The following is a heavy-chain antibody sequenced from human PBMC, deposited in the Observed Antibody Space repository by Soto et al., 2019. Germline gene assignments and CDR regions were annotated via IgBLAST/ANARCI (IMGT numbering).Heavy chain of an antibody. CDR2: ISGSGDNT. J-gene: IGHJ4*02. Sequence: GGSLRLSCAASGFTFSNYVMSWVRQAPGKGLEWVSSISGSGDNTYYADSVKGRFTISRDNSKNTLFLQMNSLRAEDTAVYYCAKLPLVLALGLDYWAQRTLVTVSS. CDR3: AKLPLVLALGLDY. CDR1: GFTFSNYV. V-gene: IGHV3-23*01.